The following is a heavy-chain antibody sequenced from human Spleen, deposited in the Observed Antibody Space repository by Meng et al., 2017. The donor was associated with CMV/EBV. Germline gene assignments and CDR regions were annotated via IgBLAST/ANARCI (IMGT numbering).Heavy chain of an antibody. V-gene: IGHV3-30-3*02. CDR3: ARLGLYHYYAMDV. D-gene: IGHD5-12*01. CDR2: ISYDGSNK. J-gene: IGHJ6*02. CDR1: GFMFGDYA. Sequence: GGSLRLSCAASGFMFGDYAMHWVRQAPGKGLKWVAVISYDGSNKYYADSVKGRFTISRDDATNSLYLQMNSLRVEDTAVYYCARLGLYHYYAMDVWGQGTTVTVSS.